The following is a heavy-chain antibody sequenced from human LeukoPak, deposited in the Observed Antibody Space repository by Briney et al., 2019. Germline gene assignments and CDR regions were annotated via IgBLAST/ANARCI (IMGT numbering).Heavy chain of an antibody. CDR2: IWYDGSNT. CDR1: VLTFSTFG. D-gene: IGHD1/OR15-1a*01. V-gene: IGHV3-33*01. Sequence: GGSLRLSCAASVLTFSTFGMHWVRQAPGKWLEWVAFIWYDGSNTYYADSVKGRFTISRDNSKNTLYLQMNSLRVEDTAVYYCARDGTQAAGPFDPWGQGTLVTVSS. CDR3: ARDGTQAAGPFDP. J-gene: IGHJ5*02.